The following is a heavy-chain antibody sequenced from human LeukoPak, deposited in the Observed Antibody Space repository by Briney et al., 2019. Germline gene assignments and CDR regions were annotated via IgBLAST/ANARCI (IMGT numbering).Heavy chain of an antibody. CDR2: IYYSGST. J-gene: IGHJ4*02. D-gene: IGHD2-2*01. CDR3: ARQGGCSSTSCYSPLFDY. V-gene: IGHV4-39*01. Sequence: SETLSLTCTVSGGSISSSSYYWGWIRQPPGKGLEWIGSIYYSGSTYYNPSLKSRVTISVATSKNQYSLKLSSVTAADTAVYYCARQGGCSSTSCYSPLFDYWGQGTLVTVSS. CDR1: GGSISSSSYY.